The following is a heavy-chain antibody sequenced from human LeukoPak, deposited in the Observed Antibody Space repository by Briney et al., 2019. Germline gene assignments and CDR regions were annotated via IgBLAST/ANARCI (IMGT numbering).Heavy chain of an antibody. Sequence: KSSETLSLTCTVSGYSISSGYYWSWIRQPAGKGLEWIGRIYISGSTNYNPSLKSRVTMSVDTSKNQFSLKLSSVTAADTAVYYCARGPTTVTRAFDYWGQGTLVTVSS. CDR3: ARGPTTVTRAFDY. V-gene: IGHV4-4*07. J-gene: IGHJ4*02. CDR2: IYISGST. CDR1: GYSISSGYY. D-gene: IGHD4-17*01.